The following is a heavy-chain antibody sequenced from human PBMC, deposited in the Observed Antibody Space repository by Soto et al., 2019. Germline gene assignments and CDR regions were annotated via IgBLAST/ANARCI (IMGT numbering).Heavy chain of an antibody. CDR2: VWANGINN. CDR1: GFMFTNYG. V-gene: IGHV3-33*01. Sequence: GGSLRLSCAASGFMFTNYGMHWVRQAPGKGLEWVAVVWANGINNYYADFVEGRFPISRDNSKSSLYLQMNSLRVEDTAVYYCVRERGPFDAFDFWGQGTMVTVSS. J-gene: IGHJ3*01. CDR3: VRERGPFDAFDF.